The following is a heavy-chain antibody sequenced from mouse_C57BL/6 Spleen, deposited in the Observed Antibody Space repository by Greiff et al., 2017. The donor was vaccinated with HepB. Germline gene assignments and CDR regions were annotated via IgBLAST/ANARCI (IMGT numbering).Heavy chain of an antibody. CDR3: AREDHYEYYFDY. J-gene: IGHJ2*01. V-gene: IGHV1-54*01. CDR2: INPGSGGT. CDR1: GYAFTNYL. Sequence: VHLVESGAELVRPGTSVKVSCKASGYAFTNYLIEWVKQRPGQGLEWIGVINPGSGGTNYNEKFKGKATLTADKSSSTAYMQLSSLTSEDSAVYFCAREDHYEYYFDYWGQGTTLTVSS. D-gene: IGHD1-1*01.